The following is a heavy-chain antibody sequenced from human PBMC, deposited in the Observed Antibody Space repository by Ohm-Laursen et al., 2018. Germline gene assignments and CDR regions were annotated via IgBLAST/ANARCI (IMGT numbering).Heavy chain of an antibody. Sequence: VSSVKVSCKASGYTFTSYYMHWVRQAPGQGLEWMGIINPSGGSTSYAQKFQGRVTMTRDTSTSTVYMELSSLRSEDTAVYYCARVDYYDSSQGAFDIWGQGTMVTVSS. J-gene: IGHJ3*02. V-gene: IGHV1-46*01. CDR3: ARVDYYDSSQGAFDI. D-gene: IGHD3-22*01. CDR1: GYTFTSYY. CDR2: INPSGGST.